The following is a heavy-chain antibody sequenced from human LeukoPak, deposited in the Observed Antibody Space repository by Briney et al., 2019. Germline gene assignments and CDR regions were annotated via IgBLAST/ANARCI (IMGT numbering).Heavy chain of an antibody. CDR3: AKVVSGYHFDY. CDR2: ISGSGGNT. CDR1: GFTFSSYG. D-gene: IGHD5-12*01. J-gene: IGHJ4*02. Sequence: GGSLRLSCAASGFTFSSYGMSWVRRAPGKGPEWVSGISGSGGNTYFADSVKGRFTISRDNSQNTLYLQMNTLRAEDTAVYYCAKVVSGYHFDYWGQGTLVTVSS. V-gene: IGHV3-23*01.